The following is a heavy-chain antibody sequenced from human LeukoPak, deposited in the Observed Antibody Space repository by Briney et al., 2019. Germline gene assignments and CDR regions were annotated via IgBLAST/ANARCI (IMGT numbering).Heavy chain of an antibody. CDR3: ASETAAGNRFDY. CDR2: ISSSSSYI. V-gene: IGHV3-21*01. Sequence: PGGSLRLSCAASGFTFSSYAMSWVRQAPGKGLEWVSSISSSSSYIYYADSVKGRFTISRDNAKNSLYLQMNSLRAEDTAVYYCASETAAGNRFDYWGQGTLVTVSS. D-gene: IGHD6-13*01. J-gene: IGHJ4*02. CDR1: GFTFSSYA.